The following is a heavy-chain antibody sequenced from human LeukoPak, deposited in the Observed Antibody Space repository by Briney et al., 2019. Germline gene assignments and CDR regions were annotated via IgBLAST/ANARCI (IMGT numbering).Heavy chain of an antibody. J-gene: IGHJ3*02. Sequence: SESLSLTCPVSGGSISSTNYYWGWIRQPPGKGLEWIGSIYYSGSTYYNPYIKSRVTRSVDTSKNHFSLKLKSVTAADTAVYYCARAPRVLRYFDWANDAFDIWGQGTMVTVSS. CDR1: GGSISSTNYY. D-gene: IGHD3-9*01. CDR2: IYYSGST. CDR3: ARAPRVLRYFDWANDAFDI. V-gene: IGHV4-39*07.